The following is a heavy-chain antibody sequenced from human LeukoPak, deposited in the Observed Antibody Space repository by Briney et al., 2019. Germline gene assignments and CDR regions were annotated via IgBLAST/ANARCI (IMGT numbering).Heavy chain of an antibody. D-gene: IGHD3-10*01. CDR3: ARENRITMVRGVIVSFDY. CDR1: GGSISSSSYY. V-gene: IGHV4-39*07. J-gene: IGHJ4*02. Sequence: SETLSLTCTVSGGSISSSSYYWGWIRQPPGKGLEWIGSIYYSGSTYYNPSLKSRVTISVDTSKNQFSLKLSSVTAADTAVYYCARENRITMVRGVIVSFDYWGQGTLVTASS. CDR2: IYYSGST.